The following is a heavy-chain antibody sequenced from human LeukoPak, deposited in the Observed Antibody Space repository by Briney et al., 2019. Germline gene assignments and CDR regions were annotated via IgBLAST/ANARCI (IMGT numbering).Heavy chain of an antibody. CDR3: AREGDYGNYFDY. CDR2: ISAYNGNT. D-gene: IGHD4-17*01. J-gene: IGHJ4*02. Sequence: ASVKVSCKASGYTFTSYGISWVRQAPGQGLEWMGCISAYNGNTNYAEKFQGSVTMTTDTSTSTAYMELRSLRSDDTAVFYFAREGDYGNYFDYWGQGTLVTVSS. CDR1: GYTFTSYG. V-gene: IGHV1-18*01.